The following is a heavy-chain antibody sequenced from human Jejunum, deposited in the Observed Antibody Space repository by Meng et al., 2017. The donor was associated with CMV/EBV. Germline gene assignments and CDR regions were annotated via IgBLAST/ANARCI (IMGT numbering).Heavy chain of an antibody. J-gene: IGHJ4*02. V-gene: IGHV1-69*05. CDR3: ARGPSYYDIIY. Sequence: RKTTGNTVESKTSAWVRQAHGQGLEWLGGIIVIFGTNNYAKNFQGRVTITTDEAASTTYMEMNNLRSEDTAVYFCARGPSYYDIIYWGPGTLVTVSS. D-gene: IGHD3-10*01. CDR2: IIVIFGTN. CDR1: GNTVESKT.